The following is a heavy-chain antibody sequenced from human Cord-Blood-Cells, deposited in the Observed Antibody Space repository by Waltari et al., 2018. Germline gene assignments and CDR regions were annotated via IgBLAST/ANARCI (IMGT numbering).Heavy chain of an antibody. J-gene: IGHJ6*03. CDR2: INHSGST. CDR1: GGSFSGYY. CDR3: ASFHYYYMDV. V-gene: IGHV4-34*01. Sequence: QVQLQQWGAGLLKPSETLSLTCAVDGGSFSGYYWSWSRQPPGKGLEWIGEINHSGSTTSTPSLNSRVTISVATSKNQFSLKLSSVTAADTAVYYCASFHYYYMDVWGKGTTVTVSS.